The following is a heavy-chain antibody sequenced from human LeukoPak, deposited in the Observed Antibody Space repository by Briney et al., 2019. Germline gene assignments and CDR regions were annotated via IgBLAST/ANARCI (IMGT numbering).Heavy chain of an antibody. CDR3: ARSPSGYYYDSSGYYYFFDY. Sequence: SVKVSCKASGGTLSSYAISWVRQAPGQGLEWMGGIIPIFGTANYAQKFQGRVTITTDESTSTAYMELSSLRSEDTAVYYCARSPSGYYYDSSGYYYFFDYWGQGTLVTVSS. D-gene: IGHD3-22*01. CDR1: GGTLSSYA. V-gene: IGHV1-69*05. CDR2: IIPIFGTA. J-gene: IGHJ4*02.